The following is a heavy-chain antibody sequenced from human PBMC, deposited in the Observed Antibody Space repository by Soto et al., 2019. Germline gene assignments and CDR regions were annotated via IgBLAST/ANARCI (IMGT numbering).Heavy chain of an antibody. CDR1: GGSFSGYY. CDR2: INHSGST. Sequence: SETLSLTCAVYGGSFSGYYWSWIRQPPGKGLEWIGEINHSGSTNYNPSLKSRVTISVDTSKNQFSLKLSSVTAADTAVYYCASQASGRYSGYYFDYWGPGTLVTVSS. V-gene: IGHV4-34*01. J-gene: IGHJ4*02. CDR3: ASQASGRYSGYYFDY. D-gene: IGHD1-26*01.